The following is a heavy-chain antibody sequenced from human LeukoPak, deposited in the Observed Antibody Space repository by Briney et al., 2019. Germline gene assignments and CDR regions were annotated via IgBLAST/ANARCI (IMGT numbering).Heavy chain of an antibody. CDR1: GGSISGYA. D-gene: IGHD1-1*01. Sequence: SETLSLTCTVSGGSISGYAWSWIRQPPGKGLEWIGNIYYSGSTKYNPSLKSRVTVSVDTSKNLFSLRLSSVIAADTAVYYCAIHGVYNWDDYAFDVWGLGTMVTVSS. J-gene: IGHJ3*01. CDR2: IYYSGST. V-gene: IGHV4-59*08. CDR3: AIHGVYNWDDYAFDV.